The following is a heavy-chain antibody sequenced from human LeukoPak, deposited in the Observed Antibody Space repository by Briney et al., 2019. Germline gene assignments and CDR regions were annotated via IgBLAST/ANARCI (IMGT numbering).Heavy chain of an antibody. J-gene: IGHJ4*02. CDR1: GFTFTSSA. V-gene: IGHV1-58*02. D-gene: IGHD2-15*01. CDR3: AADLGYCSGGRCHLDY. Sequence: SVKVSCKTSGFTFTSSAMQWVRQARGQRLEWIGWIVVGSDNTNYAQKFQERVTITRDMSTSTAYMELSSLRSEDTAVYHCAADLGYCSGGRCHLDYWGQGTLVTVSS. CDR2: IVVGSDNT.